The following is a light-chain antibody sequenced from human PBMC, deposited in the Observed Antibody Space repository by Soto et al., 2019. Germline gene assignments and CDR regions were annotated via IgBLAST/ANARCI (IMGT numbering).Light chain of an antibody. J-gene: IGLJ2*01. V-gene: IGLV1-47*02. Sequence: QPVLTQPPSESGTPGQRVSISCSGSSSNIGRNPVYWYQQLPGAAPKLLIYSNDQRPSGVPDRFAGSRSGTSASLAISRLRSEDEADYHCATWDDSLSAWIFGGGTKLTVL. CDR2: SND. CDR1: SSNIGRNP. CDR3: ATWDDSLSAWI.